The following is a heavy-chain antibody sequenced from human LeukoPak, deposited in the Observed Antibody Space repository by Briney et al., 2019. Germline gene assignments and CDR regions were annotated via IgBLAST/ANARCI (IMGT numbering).Heavy chain of an antibody. CDR2: IYYSGST. J-gene: IGHJ6*03. V-gene: IGHV4-59*11. CDR1: GGSISSHY. Sequence: SETLSPTCTVSGGSISSHYWSWIRQPPGKGLEWIGHIYYSGSTNYNPSLKSRVTISVDTSKNQFSLKLSSVTAADTAVYYCARVDYYYYYMDVWGKGTTVTVSS. CDR3: ARVDYYYYYMDV.